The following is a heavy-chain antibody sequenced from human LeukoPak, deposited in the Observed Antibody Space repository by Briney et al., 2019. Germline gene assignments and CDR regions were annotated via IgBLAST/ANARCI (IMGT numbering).Heavy chain of an antibody. CDR3: ARGDGVVVVPAAIDY. CDR1: GYTFTSYD. Sequence: ASVKVSCKASGYTFTSYDINWVRQAAGQGLEWMGWMSPNSGNTGYAQKFQGRVTMTRNTSISTAYMELSSLRSEDTAVYYCARGDGVVVVPAAIDYWGQGTLVTVSS. CDR2: MSPNSGNT. D-gene: IGHD2-2*01. J-gene: IGHJ4*02. V-gene: IGHV1-8*01.